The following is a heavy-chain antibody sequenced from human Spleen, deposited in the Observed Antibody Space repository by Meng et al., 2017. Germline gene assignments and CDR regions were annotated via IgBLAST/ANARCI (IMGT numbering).Heavy chain of an antibody. D-gene: IGHD4-11*01. CDR1: GFTFSSKA. V-gene: IGHV3-23*01. CDR3: ARDPFTVTSLYRQFDY. CDR2: ISSTGGIT. J-gene: IGHJ4*02. Sequence: GGSLRLSCAASGFTFSSKAMSWVRQAPGKGLEWVSGISSTGGITYYADSVKGRFTISRDNAKNSLYLQMNSLRAEDTAVYYCARDPFTVTSLYRQFDYWGQGTLVTVSS.